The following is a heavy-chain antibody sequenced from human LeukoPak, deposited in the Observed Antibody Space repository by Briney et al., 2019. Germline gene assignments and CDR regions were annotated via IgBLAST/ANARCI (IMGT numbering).Heavy chain of an antibody. D-gene: IGHD1-14*01. CDR3: ATGPFSAFAI. CDR2: ISYDGSNK. V-gene: IGHV3-30-3*01. Sequence: PGGSLRLSCAASGFTFSSYTMHWVRQAPGKGLEWVAVISYDGSNKYYADSVKGRFTISRDNTRNMLYLQMNSLRVEDTAVYFCATGPFSAFAIWGQGTTLIVSS. J-gene: IGHJ3*02. CDR1: GFTFSSYT.